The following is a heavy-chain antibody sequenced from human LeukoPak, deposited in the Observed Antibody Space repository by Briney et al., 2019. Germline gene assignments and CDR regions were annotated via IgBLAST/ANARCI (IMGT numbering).Heavy chain of an antibody. Sequence: SETLSLTCTASGGSISSSSYYWGWIRQPPGKGLEWIGSIYYSGSTYYNPSLKSRVTISVDTSKNQFSLKLSSVTAADTAVYYCARGGSSGWYRPDYFDYWGQGTLVTVSS. D-gene: IGHD6-19*01. V-gene: IGHV4-39*07. J-gene: IGHJ4*02. CDR2: IYYSGST. CDR3: ARGGSSGWYRPDYFDY. CDR1: GGSISSSSYY.